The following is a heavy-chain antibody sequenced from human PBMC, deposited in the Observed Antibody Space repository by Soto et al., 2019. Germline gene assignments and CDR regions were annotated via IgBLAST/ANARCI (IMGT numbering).Heavy chain of an antibody. CDR1: GFSLTKSPVG. V-gene: IGHV2-5*02. J-gene: IGHJ4*02. Sequence: QITLKESGPTLVEPTEALALTCFFSGFSLTKSPVGVGWFRQPPGKALEWLAVIYWDDDKRYNPSLKARITMTKDTFRNQVALTLTDMEPEDTATYFCAHRLGGSSWNDGFFDFWGQGLPVTVS. CDR3: AHRLGGSSWNDGFFDF. CDR2: IYWDDDK. D-gene: IGHD1-1*01.